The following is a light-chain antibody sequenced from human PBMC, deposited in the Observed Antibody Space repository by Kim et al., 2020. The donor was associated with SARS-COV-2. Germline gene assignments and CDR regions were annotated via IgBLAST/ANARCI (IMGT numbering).Light chain of an antibody. CDR2: RNS. J-gene: IGLJ1*01. CDR1: SSNIGSNY. Sequence: GLTQPPSASGTPGQRVTISCSGSSSNIGSNYVYWYQQLPGTAPKLLIYRNSQRPSGVPDRLSASKSGTSASLAISGLRSEDEADYYCAAWDGSLSDFVFGTGTKVTVL. V-gene: IGLV1-47*01. CDR3: AAWDGSLSDFV.